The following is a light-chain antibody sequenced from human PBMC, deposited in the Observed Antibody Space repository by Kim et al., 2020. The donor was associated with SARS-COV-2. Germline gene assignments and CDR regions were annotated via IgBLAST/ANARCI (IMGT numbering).Light chain of an antibody. CDR1: QSISIN. V-gene: IGKV3-15*01. CDR2: GAS. J-gene: IGKJ1*01. CDR3: QQYSYWPWT. Sequence: EIVMTQSPATLSVSPGERATLSCRASQSISINLAWYQQKPGQAPSLLIYGASTRATGIPARFSGSGSGTEFSLTITSLQSEDLAVYYCQQYSYWPWTFGPGTKVDIK.